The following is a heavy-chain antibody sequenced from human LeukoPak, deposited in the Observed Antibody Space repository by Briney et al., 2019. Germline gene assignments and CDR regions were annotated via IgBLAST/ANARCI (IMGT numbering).Heavy chain of an antibody. J-gene: IGHJ4*02. CDR3: VKDRTGTYTLDY. V-gene: IGHV3-74*01. CDR2: INTDGSST. D-gene: IGHD3-10*01. CDR1: GSTFSRYW. Sequence: PGGSLRLSCAASGSTFSRYWMHWVRQAPGKGLVWVSRINTDGSSTTYADSVKGRFTISRDNSKNTLNLQMNSLRAEDTAVYYCVKDRTGTYTLDYWGQGTLVTVSS.